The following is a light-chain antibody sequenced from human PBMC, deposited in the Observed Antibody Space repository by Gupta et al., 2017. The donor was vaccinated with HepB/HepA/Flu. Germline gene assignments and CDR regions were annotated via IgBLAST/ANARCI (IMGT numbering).Light chain of an antibody. J-gene: IGLJ2*01. V-gene: IGLV2-18*02. CDR3: SSDTSSSTLV. CDR1: SSDVGSYNR. Sequence: QSALTQPPSVSGSPGQSVTISFTGTSSDVGSYNRVSWYQQPPGTAPKRMIYEVSKRPSGVPDRFSGSKSGNTASLTISGLQAEDEADYYCSSDTSSSTLVFGGGTKLTVL. CDR2: EVS.